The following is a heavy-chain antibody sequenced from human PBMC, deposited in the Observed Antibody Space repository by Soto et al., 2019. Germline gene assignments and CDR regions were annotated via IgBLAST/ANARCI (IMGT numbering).Heavy chain of an antibody. V-gene: IGHV1-69*14. CDR1: GDIFSGYS. CDR3: ARDLGSGYDPGDY. CDR2: IIPIFGTT. D-gene: IGHD5-12*01. Sequence: QVQLVQSGAEVKKPGSSVKVSCKTSGDIFSGYSISWVRQAPGQGLEWMGGIIPIFGTTNYAQRFHGRVTITADKSTXTXYMELYSLKSEDTAVYYCARDLGSGYDPGDYWGQGTLVTVSS. J-gene: IGHJ4*02.